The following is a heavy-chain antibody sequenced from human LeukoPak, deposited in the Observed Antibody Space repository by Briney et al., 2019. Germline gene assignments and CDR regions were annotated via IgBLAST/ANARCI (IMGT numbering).Heavy chain of an antibody. Sequence: GGSLRLSCAASGFSFGGYEMNWVRQAPGKGLEWVSYISTTGSTVYYADSVGGRFTISRDNAKNLLYLQMNSLRAEDAAVYYCAKDFPHYYESSHGMDAWGQGTTVTVSS. CDR3: AKDFPHYYESSHGMDA. CDR1: GFSFGGYE. D-gene: IGHD3-22*01. J-gene: IGHJ6*02. CDR2: ISTTGSTV. V-gene: IGHV3-48*03.